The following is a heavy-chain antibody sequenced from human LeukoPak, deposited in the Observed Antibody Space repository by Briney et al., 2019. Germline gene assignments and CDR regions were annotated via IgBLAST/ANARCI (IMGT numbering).Heavy chain of an antibody. D-gene: IGHD3/OR15-3a*01. CDR1: TFTFSNSY. V-gene: IGHV3-11*01. CDR3: ARTIGTGPLGHFDY. J-gene: IGHJ4*02. CDR2: ISSSAGTI. Sequence: GGSLRLSCVASTFTFSNSYVSWIRQAPGKGLEWISYISSSAGTIFYADSVEGRFTVSRDNTKNSLYLQMNALRADDTAVYYCARTIGTGPLGHFDYWGQGTLVTASS.